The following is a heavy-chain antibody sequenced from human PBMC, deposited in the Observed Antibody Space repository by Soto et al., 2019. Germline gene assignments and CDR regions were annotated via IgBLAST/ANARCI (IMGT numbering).Heavy chain of an antibody. J-gene: IGHJ4*02. CDR1: GFTFSLYS. V-gene: IGHV3-21*01. Sequence: PGGSLRLSCAASGFTFSLYSMIWVRQAPGKGLEWVASITSSSSYIYYEDSLKGRFTISRDNAKNSLFLQLDSLRAEDTAAYLCVRARSTDSRPDYLRRGTLVTASS. D-gene: IGHD3-22*01. CDR2: ITSSSSYI. CDR3: VRARSTDSRPDY.